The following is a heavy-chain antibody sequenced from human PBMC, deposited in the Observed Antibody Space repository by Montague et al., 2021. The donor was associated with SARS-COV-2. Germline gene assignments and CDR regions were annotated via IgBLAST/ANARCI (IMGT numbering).Heavy chain of an antibody. J-gene: IGHJ6*02. Sequence: SETLSLTCTVSGGSISSSSYYWGWIRQPPGRGLEWVGQISHGGGTNYNPSLKSRVTISVNTSKDQVSLKLSSVTAADTAVYYCASHCGGGRCYFGMDVWGQGTTVTGSS. CDR3: ASHCGGGRCYFGMDV. V-gene: IGHV4-39*01. CDR2: ISHGGGT. D-gene: IGHD2-15*01. CDR1: GGSISSSSYY.